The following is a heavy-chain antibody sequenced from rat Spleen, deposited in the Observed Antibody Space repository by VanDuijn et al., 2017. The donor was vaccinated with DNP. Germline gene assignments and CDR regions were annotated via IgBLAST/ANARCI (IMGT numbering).Heavy chain of an antibody. CDR2: ISSSGGST. J-gene: IGHJ1*01. CDR3: ARGNNNYPYWSFDF. V-gene: IGHV5-27*01. CDR1: GFTFSNYD. Sequence: EVQLVESGGGLVQPGRSLKLSCAASGFTFSNYDMAWVRQAPTKGLEWVAYISSSGGSTYYRDSVKGRFTVSRDNAKSTLYVQMDSLRSEDTATYYCARGNNNYPYWSFDFWGPGTMVTVSS. D-gene: IGHD1-10*01.